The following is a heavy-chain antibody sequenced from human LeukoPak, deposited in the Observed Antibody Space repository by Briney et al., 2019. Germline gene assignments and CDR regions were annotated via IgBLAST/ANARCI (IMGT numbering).Heavy chain of an antibody. CDR2: IDPSDSYT. D-gene: IGHD6-6*01. Sequence: GESPKISCKGSGYSFTSYWISWVRQMPGKGLEWMGRIDPSDSYTNYSPSFQGHVTISADKSISTAYLQWSSLKASDTAMYYCARSEHSSSHGGDYWGQGTLVTVSS. CDR3: ARSEHSSSHGGDY. CDR1: GYSFTSYW. V-gene: IGHV5-10-1*01. J-gene: IGHJ4*02.